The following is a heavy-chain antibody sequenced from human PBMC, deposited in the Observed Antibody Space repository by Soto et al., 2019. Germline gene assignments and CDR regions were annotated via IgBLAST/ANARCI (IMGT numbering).Heavy chain of an antibody. CDR2: IYYSGST. J-gene: IGHJ4*02. CDR3: ARVSRVVAFDY. V-gene: IGHV4-61*01. D-gene: IGHD2-15*01. Sequence: QVQLQESGPGLVKASETLSLTCTVSGGSVSSGSYYWSWIRQPPGKGLEWIGYIYYSGSTNYNPSLKGRVAISVDTSKHPFSLKLSSVTAADTAVYYCARVSRVVAFDYWGQGTLVTVSS. CDR1: GGSVSSGSYY.